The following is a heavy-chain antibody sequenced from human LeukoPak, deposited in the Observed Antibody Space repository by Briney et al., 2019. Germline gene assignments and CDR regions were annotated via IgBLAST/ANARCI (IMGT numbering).Heavy chain of an antibody. CDR3: ARDDPMIIFDQ. CDR1: GFTFSSYV. J-gene: IGHJ4*02. D-gene: IGHD3-22*01. V-gene: IGHV3-48*04. CDR2: ISSSSNII. Sequence: PGGSLRLSCAASGFTFSSYVMSWVRQAPGKGLEWVSYISSSSNIIHYADSVKGRFTISRDNAKNSLYLQMNSLRAEDTAVYYCARDDPMIIFDQWGQGTLVTVSS.